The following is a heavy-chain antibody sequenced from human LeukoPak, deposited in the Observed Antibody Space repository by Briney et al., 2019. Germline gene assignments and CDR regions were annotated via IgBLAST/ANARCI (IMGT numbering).Heavy chain of an antibody. Sequence: PSQTLSLTCTVSGGSISSGDYYWSWIRQPPGKGLEWIGYIYYSGSTYYNPSLKSRVTISVDTSKNQFSLKLSSVTAAGTAVYYCAREGWPFGAFDIWGQGTMVTVSS. CDR1: GGSISSGDYY. D-gene: IGHD3-16*01. J-gene: IGHJ3*02. CDR3: AREGWPFGAFDI. V-gene: IGHV4-30-4*08. CDR2: IYYSGST.